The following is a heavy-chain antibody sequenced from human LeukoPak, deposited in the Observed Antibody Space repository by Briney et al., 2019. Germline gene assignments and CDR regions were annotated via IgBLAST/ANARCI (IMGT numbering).Heavy chain of an antibody. CDR1: GFTFSSYG. J-gene: IGHJ5*02. Sequence: GRSLRLSCAASGFTFSSYGMHWVRQAPGKGLEWVAVIWYDGSNKYYADSVKGRFTISRDNSKNTLYLQMNSLRAEDTAVYYCARAYYYDSSGSLNWFDPWGQGTLVTVSS. CDR2: IWYDGSNK. D-gene: IGHD3-22*01. V-gene: IGHV3-33*01. CDR3: ARAYYYDSSGSLNWFDP.